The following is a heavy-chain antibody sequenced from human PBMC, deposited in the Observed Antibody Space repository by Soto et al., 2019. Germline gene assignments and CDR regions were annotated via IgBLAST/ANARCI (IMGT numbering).Heavy chain of an antibody. V-gene: IGHV3-7*03. Sequence: EVLLVESGGALVQRGGSPRLSCAASGFTFGDYWMSWVRQAPGKGLEWVAHMKKDGSEKYYVDSVKGRFTVSRDNTKNSLYLQMNSLRAEDTAVYYCAKLGSGYYTGLYFEYWGQGTLVTVSS. D-gene: IGHD3-3*01. CDR1: GFTFGDYW. CDR2: MKKDGSEK. J-gene: IGHJ4*02. CDR3: AKLGSGYYTGLYFEY.